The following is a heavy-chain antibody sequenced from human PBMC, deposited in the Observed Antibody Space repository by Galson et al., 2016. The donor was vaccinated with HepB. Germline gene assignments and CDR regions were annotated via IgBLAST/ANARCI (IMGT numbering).Heavy chain of an antibody. CDR1: GYDFTAYW. CDR2: LYPDDSDT. CDR3: AIRGGFSAFNYGHYTLDI. J-gene: IGHJ3*02. V-gene: IGHV5-51*01. Sequence: QSGAEVKKPGESLRISCQASGYDFTAYWIGWVRQMPGKGLEWMGMLYPDDSDTKYSRSFRGQVTISVAKSITTAYLQWNSLKASDTAMYYCAIRGGFSAFNYGHYTLDIWGQGTKVTVSS. D-gene: IGHD5-12*01.